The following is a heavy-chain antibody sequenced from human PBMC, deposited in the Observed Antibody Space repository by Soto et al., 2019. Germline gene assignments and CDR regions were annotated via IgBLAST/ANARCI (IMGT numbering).Heavy chain of an antibody. Sequence: GGSLRLSCAASGFTFSSYAMHWVRQAPGKGLEWVSGISWNSGSIGYADSVKGRFTISRDNAKNSLYLQMNSLRAEDTALYYCAKDSGSYHGHDAFDIWGQGTMVTVSS. J-gene: IGHJ3*02. V-gene: IGHV3-9*01. D-gene: IGHD1-26*01. CDR1: GFTFSSYA. CDR2: ISWNSGSI. CDR3: AKDSGSYHGHDAFDI.